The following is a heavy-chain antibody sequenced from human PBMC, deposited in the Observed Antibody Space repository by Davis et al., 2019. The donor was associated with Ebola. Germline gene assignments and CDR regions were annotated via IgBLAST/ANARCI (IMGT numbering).Heavy chain of an antibody. V-gene: IGHV3-30*03. J-gene: IGHJ6*02. CDR3: TDYYYYGMDV. CDR1: GITVSSNY. CDR2: MSYDGINK. Sequence: GGSLRLSCAASGITVSSNYMSWIRQAPGKGLEWVALMSYDGINKYYADSVEGRFTISRDISKDTLYLQMNSLRAEDTAVYYCTDYYYYGMDVWGQGTTVTVSS.